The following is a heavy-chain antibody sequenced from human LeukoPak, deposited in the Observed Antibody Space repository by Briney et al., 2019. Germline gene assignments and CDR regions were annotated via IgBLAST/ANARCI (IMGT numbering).Heavy chain of an antibody. CDR1: GFSFSAHY. Sequence: GGSLRLSCAASGFSFSAHYMDWFRQAPGKGLQWVGRSRNKANSYVAEYAAPVKGRFTISRDDSKNSVFLQMGSLKTEDTAVYYCARELAAGPSDHWGQGTLVTVSS. D-gene: IGHD3-3*02. J-gene: IGHJ4*02. CDR2: SRNKANSYVA. CDR3: ARELAAGPSDH. V-gene: IGHV3-72*01.